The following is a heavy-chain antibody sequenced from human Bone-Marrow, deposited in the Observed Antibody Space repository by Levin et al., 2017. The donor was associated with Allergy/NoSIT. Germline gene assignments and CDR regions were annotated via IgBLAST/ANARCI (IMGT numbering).Heavy chain of an antibody. D-gene: IGHD6-13*01. Sequence: GESLKISCAASGFTFSSYWMSWVRQAPGKGLEWVANIKQDGSEKYYVDSVKGRFTISRDNAKNSLYLQMNSLRAEDTAVYYCARDVMIAAAQVYYFDYWGQGTLVTVSS. CDR3: ARDVMIAAAQVYYFDY. CDR1: GFTFSSYW. CDR2: IKQDGSEK. J-gene: IGHJ4*02. V-gene: IGHV3-7*01.